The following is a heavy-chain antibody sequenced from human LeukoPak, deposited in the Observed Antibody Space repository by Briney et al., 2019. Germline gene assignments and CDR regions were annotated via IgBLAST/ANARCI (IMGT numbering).Heavy chain of an antibody. D-gene: IGHD5-12*01. CDR1: GFTFSSYA. CDR2: ISYDGSNK. V-gene: IGHV3-30-3*01. Sequence: GGSLRLSCAASGFTFSSYAMHWVRQAPGKGLEWVAVISYDGSNKYYADSVKGRFTISRDNTENSLILQMNRLRVEDTAVYYCTRDRGYSGYAHGYWGQGSRVTVSS. J-gene: IGHJ4*02. CDR3: TRDRGYSGYAHGY.